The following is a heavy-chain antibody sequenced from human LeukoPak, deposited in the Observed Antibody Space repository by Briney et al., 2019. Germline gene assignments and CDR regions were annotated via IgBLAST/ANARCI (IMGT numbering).Heavy chain of an antibody. J-gene: IGHJ4*02. V-gene: IGHV3-30*02. D-gene: IGHD3-10*01. CDR1: GFTFSSYG. Sequence: PGGSLRLSCAASGFTFSSYGMHWVRQAPGKGLEWVAFIRYDGSNKYYADSVKGRFTISRDNSKNTLYPQMNSLRAEDTAVYYCAKDPQLLWFGEFTYYFDYWGQGTLVTVSS. CDR3: AKDPQLLWFGEFTYYFDY. CDR2: IRYDGSNK.